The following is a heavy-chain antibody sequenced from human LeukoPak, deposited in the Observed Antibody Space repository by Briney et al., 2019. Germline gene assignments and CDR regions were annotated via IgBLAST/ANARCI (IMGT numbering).Heavy chain of an antibody. CDR2: ISYDGSNK. CDR3: ARASSKQLAGYLPDGFDI. D-gene: IGHD3-9*01. CDR1: GFTFSSYG. J-gene: IGHJ3*02. Sequence: GGSLRLSCAASGFTFSSYGMHWVRQAPGKGLEWVAVISYDGSNKYYADSVKGRFTISRDNSKNTLYLQMNSLRAEDTAVYYCARASSKQLAGYLPDGFDIWGQGTMVTVSS. V-gene: IGHV3-30*03.